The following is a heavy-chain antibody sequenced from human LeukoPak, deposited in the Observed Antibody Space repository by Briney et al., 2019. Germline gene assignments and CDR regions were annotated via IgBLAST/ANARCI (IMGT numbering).Heavy chain of an antibody. D-gene: IGHD3-9*01. Sequence: SETLSLTCTVSGGSISSYYWSWIRQYPGKGLESIGYIDYSGYTNYNPPLKSRVTISLDTPKKQFSLKLTSVTAADTAVYYCAREGLRGRRYHDILTGPDWFDPWGQGTLVTVSS. CDR1: GGSISSYY. J-gene: IGHJ5*02. CDR3: AREGLRGRRYHDILTGPDWFDP. CDR2: IDYSGYT. V-gene: IGHV4-59*01.